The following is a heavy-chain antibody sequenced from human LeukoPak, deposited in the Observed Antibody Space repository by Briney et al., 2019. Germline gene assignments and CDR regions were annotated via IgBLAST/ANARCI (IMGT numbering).Heavy chain of an antibody. CDR1: GFTFDDYA. Sequence: PGGSLRLSCAASGFTFDDYAMHWVRQAPGKGLEWVSGISWNSGSIGYADSVKGRFTISRDNAKNSLYLQMNSLRAEDTALYYCAKPFFLDSSGYWEGDPLTSRNTLFDYWGQGTLVTVSS. D-gene: IGHD3-22*01. CDR2: ISWNSGSI. J-gene: IGHJ4*02. CDR3: AKPFFLDSSGYWEGDPLTSRNTLFDY. V-gene: IGHV3-9*01.